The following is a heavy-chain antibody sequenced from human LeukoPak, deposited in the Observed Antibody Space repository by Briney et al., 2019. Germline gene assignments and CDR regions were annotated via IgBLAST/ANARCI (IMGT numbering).Heavy chain of an antibody. D-gene: IGHD4-11*01. CDR2: IKQDGSEK. CDR1: GFTFSSYW. Sequence: GGSLRLSCATSGFTFSSYWTSWVRQAPGKGLEWVANIKQDGSEKYYVDSVKGRFTISRDNAKNSLYLQMNSLRAEDTAVYYCARAQTDDYSNYGYYYYYYMDVWGKGTTVTVSS. J-gene: IGHJ6*03. CDR3: ARAQTDDYSNYGYYYYYYMDV. V-gene: IGHV3-7*01.